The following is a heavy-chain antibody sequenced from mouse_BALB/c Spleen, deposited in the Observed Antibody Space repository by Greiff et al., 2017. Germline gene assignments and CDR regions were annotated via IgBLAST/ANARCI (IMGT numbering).Heavy chain of an antibody. J-gene: IGHJ3*01. D-gene: IGHD2-14*01. CDR2: ISYDGSN. CDR3: ARAYYRYDWFAY. V-gene: IGHV3-6*02. Sequence: EVQLQQSGPGLVKPSQSLSLTCSVTGYSITSGYYWNWIRQFPGNKLEWMGYISYDGSNNYNPSLKNRISITRDTSKNQFFLKLNSVTTEDTATYYCARAYYRYDWFAYWGQGTLVTVSA. CDR1: GYSITSGYY.